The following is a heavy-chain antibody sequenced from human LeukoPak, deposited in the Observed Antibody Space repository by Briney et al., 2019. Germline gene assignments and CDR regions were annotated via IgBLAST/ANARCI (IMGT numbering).Heavy chain of an antibody. D-gene: IGHD2-8*01. CDR3: ANGNRCTSPNCLGYYYFYMDV. CDR1: GFTFSTYA. J-gene: IGHJ6*03. CDR2: ISGDGDTP. V-gene: IGHV3-23*01. Sequence: PGGSLRLSCAASGFTFSTYAMNWVRQAPGEGLEWVSVISGDGDTPYYADSVKGRFTISRDNSKNTLYLQMNSLRAEDTAVYYCANGNRCTSPNCLGYYYFYMDVWGKGTTVTVSS.